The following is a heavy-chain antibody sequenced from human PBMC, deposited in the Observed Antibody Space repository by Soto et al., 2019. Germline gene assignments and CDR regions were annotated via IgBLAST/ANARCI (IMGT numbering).Heavy chain of an antibody. J-gene: IGHJ4*02. CDR1: GGSITSGGYY. D-gene: IGHD4-17*01. CDR2: IYYTGTT. V-gene: IGHV4-31*03. Sequence: QLPLQEPGPGLVKPFQTLSLTCSVSGGSITSGGYYWSWICQVPGKGLEWIGNIYYTGTTYYNAALKSRLTISVDTSKSQFSLNLSSVTAADTAVYFCARATTTVTTFDSWGQGTQVTVSS. CDR3: ARATTTVTTFDS.